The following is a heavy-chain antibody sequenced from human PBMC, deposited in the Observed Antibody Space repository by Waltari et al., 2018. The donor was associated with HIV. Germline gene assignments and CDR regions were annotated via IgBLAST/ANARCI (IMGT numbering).Heavy chain of an antibody. V-gene: IGHV4-39*01. D-gene: IGHD1-26*01. Sequence: QLQLQESGPGLVKPSETLSLTCTVPGDSISRRPYYWGWIRQPPGKGLEWIGSVYYLGSTYYSPSLKSRVTISLDTSKNRFSLKLNSVTAADTAVYYCARTYTGSSKYFQLWGQGTLVTVSS. CDR1: GDSISRRPYY. CDR2: VYYLGST. CDR3: ARTYTGSSKYFQL. J-gene: IGHJ1*01.